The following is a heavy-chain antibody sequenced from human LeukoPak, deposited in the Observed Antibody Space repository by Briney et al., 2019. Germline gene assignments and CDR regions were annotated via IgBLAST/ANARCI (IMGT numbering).Heavy chain of an antibody. CDR1: GFTFSDYY. D-gene: IGHD3-16*01. CDR2: ISSSGSTI. J-gene: IGHJ4*02. Sequence: TSGGSLRLSCAASGFTFSDYYMSWIRQAPGKGLEWVSYISSSGSTIYYADSVKGRFPISRDNAKNSLYLQMNSLRAEDTAVYYCARDDTFGGVIDYWGQGTLVTVSS. V-gene: IGHV3-11*01. CDR3: ARDDTFGGVIDY.